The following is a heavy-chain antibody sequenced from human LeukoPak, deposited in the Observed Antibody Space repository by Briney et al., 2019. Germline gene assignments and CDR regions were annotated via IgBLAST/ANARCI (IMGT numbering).Heavy chain of an antibody. J-gene: IGHJ4*02. Sequence: SQTLSLTCTVSGGSISSGDYYWSWIRQPPGKGLEWIGYIYYSGSTYYNPSLESRVTISVDTSKNQFSLKLSSVTAADTAVYYCARGNYYDSSGYYLTLYYFDYWGQGTLVTVSS. CDR3: ARGNYYDSSGYYLTLYYFDY. D-gene: IGHD3-22*01. CDR2: IYYSGST. V-gene: IGHV4-30-4*01. CDR1: GGSISSGDYY.